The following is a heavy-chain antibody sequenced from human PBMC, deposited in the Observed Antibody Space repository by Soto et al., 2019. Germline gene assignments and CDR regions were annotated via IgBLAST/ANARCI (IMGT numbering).Heavy chain of an antibody. Sequence: GGSLRLSCAASGFTFSSYGMHWVRQAPGKGLEWVAVISYDGSNKYYADSVKGRFTISRDNSKNTLYLQMNSLRAEDTALYYCAKDSWGGYSSDYWGQGTLVTVSS. CDR1: GFTFSSYG. J-gene: IGHJ4*02. V-gene: IGHV3-30*18. CDR2: ISYDGSNK. CDR3: AKDSWGGYSSDY. D-gene: IGHD5-18*01.